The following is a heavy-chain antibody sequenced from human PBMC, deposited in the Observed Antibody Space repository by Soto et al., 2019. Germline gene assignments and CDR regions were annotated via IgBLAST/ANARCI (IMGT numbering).Heavy chain of an antibody. D-gene: IGHD3-10*01. V-gene: IGHV3-21*01. J-gene: IGHJ4*02. CDR1: GFSFSNDN. CDR3: ARVVHYYHRSGYVQVVD. Sequence: PGWSLRLSCAASGFSFSNDNMNWIRQAPGQGLEWVSSISSSAAFIYYADSVKGRFTISRDNAKNSLYLQMNSLRAEDTALYYCARVVHYYHRSGYVQVVDWGPATLV. CDR2: ISSSAAFI.